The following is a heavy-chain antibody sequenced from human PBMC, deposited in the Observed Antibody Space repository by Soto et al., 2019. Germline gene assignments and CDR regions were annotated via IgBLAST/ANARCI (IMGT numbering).Heavy chain of an antibody. D-gene: IGHD7-27*01. CDR2: ISGDASST. CDR1: GFTFSDNW. CDR3: TRGGTRTTYWGLFDS. V-gene: IGHV3-74*01. J-gene: IGHJ4*02. Sequence: EVKVVESGGGLVQPGGSLRLSCAASGFTFSDNWMHWVRQPPGKGPVWVSRISGDASSTSYADSVKGRFTISRDSAKNTVYLKMDSLRVEDTAGYYCTRGGTRTTYWGLFDSWGQGTLVTVSS.